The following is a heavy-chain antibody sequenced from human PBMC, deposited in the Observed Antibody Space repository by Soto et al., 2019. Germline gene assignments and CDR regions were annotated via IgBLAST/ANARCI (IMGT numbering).Heavy chain of an antibody. D-gene: IGHD6-13*01. J-gene: IGHJ4*02. CDR3: ARGRGVLAAWPHNPGPHYFDY. CDR2: IYYSGST. CDR1: GGSISSYY. Sequence: QVQLQESGPGLVKPSETLSLTCTVSGGSISSYYWSWIRQPPGKGLEWIGYIYYSGSTNYNPSLKGRVTIPVDTSQKLFFLKLSSVTASDTAGYFCARGRGVLAAWPHNPGPHYFDYWGQGTLVTVSS. V-gene: IGHV4-59*01.